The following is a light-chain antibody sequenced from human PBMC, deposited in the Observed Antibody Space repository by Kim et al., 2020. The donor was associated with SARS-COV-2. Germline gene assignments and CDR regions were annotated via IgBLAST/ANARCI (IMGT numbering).Light chain of an antibody. V-gene: IGLV4-69*01. J-gene: IGLJ3*02. CDR3: QTWDSGIWV. CDR2: LNRDGSN. CDR1: SGQGRTA. Sequence: SVKLTAIRTSGQGRTAIAWHQQQPERGPRFLMKLNRDGSNTRGDGTPGRFSGSSSGAEHSLPISGLQSEEEADYYCQTWDSGIWVFGGGTKFTVL.